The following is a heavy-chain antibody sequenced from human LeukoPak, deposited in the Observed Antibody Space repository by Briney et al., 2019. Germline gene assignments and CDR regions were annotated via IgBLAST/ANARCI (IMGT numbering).Heavy chain of an antibody. Sequence: PGGSLRLSCAASGITFRSYAMSWVRQARGKGLEWVSSITTSSTYISYADSVKGRFTISRDNAKNSLYLQMNSLRAEDTAVYYCARGKYSSGWFDYWGQGTLVTVSS. D-gene: IGHD6-19*01. V-gene: IGHV3-21*01. CDR3: ARGKYSSGWFDY. J-gene: IGHJ4*02. CDR2: ITTSSTYI. CDR1: GITFRSYA.